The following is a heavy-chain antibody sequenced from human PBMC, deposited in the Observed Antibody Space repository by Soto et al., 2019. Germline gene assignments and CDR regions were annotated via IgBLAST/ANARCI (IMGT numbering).Heavy chain of an antibody. V-gene: IGHV4-39*01. D-gene: IGHD1-20*01. CDR1: GGSISSGNFY. Sequence: QLQLQESGPGLLKPSETLSLTCTVSGGSISSGNFYWGWIRQPPGKGLEWIGSIFYSGSTNYNPSRESRVTISVDSSKDQFALRVNSVTAADTAVYYCVRRSYNWNLIPTAECDYWGQGTLVTVSS. J-gene: IGHJ4*02. CDR3: VRRSYNWNLIPTAECDY. CDR2: IFYSGST.